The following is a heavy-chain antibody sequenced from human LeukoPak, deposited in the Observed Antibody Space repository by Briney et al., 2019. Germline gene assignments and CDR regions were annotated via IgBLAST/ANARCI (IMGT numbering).Heavy chain of an antibody. D-gene: IGHD6-19*01. CDR2: MYYSGST. CDR3: ARFWAVAGTLYSPLGAFDI. V-gene: IGHV4-59*01. CDR1: GGSISSYY. J-gene: IGHJ3*02. Sequence: PSETLSLTCTVSGGSISSYYWSWIRQPPGKGLEWIGYMYYSGSTNYNPSLESRVTISVDTSKNQFSLKLSSVTAADTAVYYCARFWAVAGTLYSPLGAFDIWGLGTMVTVSS.